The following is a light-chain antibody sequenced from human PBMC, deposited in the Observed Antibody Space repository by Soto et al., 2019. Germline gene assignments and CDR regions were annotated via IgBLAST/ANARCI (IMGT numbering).Light chain of an antibody. Sequence: EIVLTQSPRNISMSXGERATLSXXASQSVSSYLAWYQQKPGQAPRLLIYDASNRATGIPARFSGSGSGTDFTLTISSLEPEDFAVYYCQQRSNWPATFGQGTRLEIK. CDR3: QQRSNWPAT. CDR2: DAS. V-gene: IGKV3-11*01. J-gene: IGKJ5*01. CDR1: QSVSSY.